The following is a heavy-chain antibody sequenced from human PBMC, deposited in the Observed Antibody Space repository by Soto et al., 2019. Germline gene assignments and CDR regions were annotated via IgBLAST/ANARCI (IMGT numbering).Heavy chain of an antibody. V-gene: IGHV5-51*01. CDR1: GYSFATYW. Sequence: GESLKISCKAPGYSFATYWIGWVRQMPGKGLEWMGVIYPGDSRTRYNPSFQGQVTISADKSITTAYLQWASLKASDSAMYYCATQSFFSPESGPWGQGTLVTVSS. D-gene: IGHD1-26*01. J-gene: IGHJ5*02. CDR2: IYPGDSRT. CDR3: ATQSFFSPESGP.